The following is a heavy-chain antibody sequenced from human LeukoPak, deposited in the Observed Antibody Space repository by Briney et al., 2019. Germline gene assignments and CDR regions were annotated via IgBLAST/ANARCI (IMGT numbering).Heavy chain of an antibody. CDR3: ARELGAAGTSQSDY. CDR2: IYTSGST. V-gene: IGHV4-4*07. J-gene: IGHJ4*02. D-gene: IGHD6-13*01. Sequence: SETLSLTCTVSGGSISSYYWSWIRQPAGKGLEWIGRIYTSGSTNYNPSLKSRVTMSVDTSKNQFSLKLSSVTAADTAVYYCARELGAAGTSQSDYWGQGTLVTASS. CDR1: GGSISSYY.